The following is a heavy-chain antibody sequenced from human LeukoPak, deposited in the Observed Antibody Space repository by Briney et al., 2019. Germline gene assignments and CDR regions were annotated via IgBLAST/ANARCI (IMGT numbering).Heavy chain of an antibody. J-gene: IGHJ4*02. CDR2: VSSDGSIK. CDR3: ARGYSSSWLGYFDY. D-gene: IGHD6-13*01. CDR1: GFTFSSYA. V-gene: IGHV3-30*04. Sequence: PGRSLRLSCAASGFTFSSYALHWVRQAPGKGLEWVAVVSSDGSIKYYADSGKGRFTISRDTSKNTVYLQMNSLGTEDTAFYYCARGYSSSWLGYFDYWGQGTLVTVSS.